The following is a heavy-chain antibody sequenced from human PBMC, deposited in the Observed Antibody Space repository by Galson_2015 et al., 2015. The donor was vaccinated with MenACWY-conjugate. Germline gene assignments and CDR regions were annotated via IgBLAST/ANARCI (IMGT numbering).Heavy chain of an antibody. CDR1: GFTFSGFW. Sequence: LRLSCAASGFTFSGFWMSWVRQPPGEGLEGGANIMEDGNEKYYEDSVRDRFTISRDNAKSSMFLQMNSLRDEDTAVYYCARYGITATMDFWGQGTLVTVSS. CDR2: IMEDGNEK. V-gene: IGHV3-7*03. D-gene: IGHD1-7*01. CDR3: ARYGITATMDF. J-gene: IGHJ4*02.